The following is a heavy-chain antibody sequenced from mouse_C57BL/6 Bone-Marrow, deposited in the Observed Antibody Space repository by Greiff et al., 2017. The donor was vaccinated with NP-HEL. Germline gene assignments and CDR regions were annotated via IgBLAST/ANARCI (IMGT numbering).Heavy chain of an antibody. CDR1: GFNIKDDY. J-gene: IGHJ1*03. CDR3: TTGRLGYWYFDV. CDR2: IDPENGDT. D-gene: IGHD4-1*01. Sequence: EVQLQQSGAELVRPGASVKLSCTASGFNIKDDYMHWVKQRPEQGLEWIGWIDPENGDTEYASKFQGKATITADTSSNTAYLQLSSLTSEDTAVYYCTTGRLGYWYFDVWGTGTTVTVSS. V-gene: IGHV14-4*01.